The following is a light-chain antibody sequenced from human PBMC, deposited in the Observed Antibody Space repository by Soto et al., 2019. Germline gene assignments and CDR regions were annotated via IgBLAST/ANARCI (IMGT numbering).Light chain of an antibody. CDR1: QSVSSNY. V-gene: IGKV3-20*01. Sequence: EVVLTQSPGTLSLSPGERATLSCRASQSVSSNYLAWYQQKPGQSPSLLMYGASSRATGIPDRFSGSGSGTDFTLSISRLEPEDFAVYYCHQYCSSPWTFGQGTKVEIK. CDR2: GAS. J-gene: IGKJ1*01. CDR3: HQYCSSPWT.